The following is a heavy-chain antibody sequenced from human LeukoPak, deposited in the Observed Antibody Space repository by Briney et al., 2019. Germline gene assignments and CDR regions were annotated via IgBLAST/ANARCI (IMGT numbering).Heavy chain of an antibody. CDR2: ISSSSSTI. Sequence: GGSLRLSCAASGFTFSSYNMNWVRQAPGKGLEWVSYISSSSSTIYYADSVKGRFTISRDNSKNTLYLQMNSLRAEDTAVYYCAILWGYGSGDAFDIWGQGTMVTVSS. D-gene: IGHD3-10*01. V-gene: IGHV3-48*01. J-gene: IGHJ3*02. CDR3: AILWGYGSGDAFDI. CDR1: GFTFSSYN.